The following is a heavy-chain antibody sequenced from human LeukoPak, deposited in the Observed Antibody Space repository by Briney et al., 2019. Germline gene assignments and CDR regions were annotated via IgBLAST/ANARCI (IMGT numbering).Heavy chain of an antibody. Sequence: SQTLSLTCTVSGGSISSGDYYWSWIRQPPGKGLEWIGYIYYSGGTYYNPSLKSRVTISVDTSKNQFSLKLSSVTAADTAVYYCARAFPHSNYGYYYYGMDVWGQGTTVTVSS. CDR2: IYYSGGT. CDR1: GGSISSGDYY. V-gene: IGHV4-30-4*01. D-gene: IGHD4-11*01. J-gene: IGHJ6*02. CDR3: ARAFPHSNYGYYYYGMDV.